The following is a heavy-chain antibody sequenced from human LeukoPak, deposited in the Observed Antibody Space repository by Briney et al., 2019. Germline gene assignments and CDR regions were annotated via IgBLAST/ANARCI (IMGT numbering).Heavy chain of an antibody. J-gene: IGHJ4*02. V-gene: IGHV4-4*02. D-gene: IGHD3-3*01. CDR3: AIEGGFYRPLDY. CDR1: GGSVINTNW. CDR2: VHLDGRT. Sequence: PSETLSLTCGVSGGSVINTNWWTWVRQPPGKGLEWIGEVHLDGRTNYNPSLESRLTMSVDVSENQVSLKLTSVTAADTAVYYCAIEGGFYRPLDYSGQGTLVTVSS.